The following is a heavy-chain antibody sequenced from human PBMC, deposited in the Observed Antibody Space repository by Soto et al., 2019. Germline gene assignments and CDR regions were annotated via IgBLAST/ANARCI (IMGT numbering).Heavy chain of an antibody. CDR2: ISRDGGTK. CDR1: GFTVSTYG. V-gene: IGHV3-30*03. CDR3: TGEVASGY. Sequence: QVQLVESGGGVVQPGRSLRLSCAVSGFTVSTYGMHWVRQAPGKGLEWVAVISRDGGTKYYADSVKGRFTISRDNSRNTLFLEMNSLRGDDMAVYSCTGEVASGYWGQGTLVNVSS. J-gene: IGHJ4*02. D-gene: IGHD2-8*02.